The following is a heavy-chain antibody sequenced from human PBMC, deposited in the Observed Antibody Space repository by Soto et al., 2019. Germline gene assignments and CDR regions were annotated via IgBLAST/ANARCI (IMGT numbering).Heavy chain of an antibody. CDR2: ISGSEGTK. CDR1: GFPLKSYP. J-gene: IGHJ6*02. D-gene: IGHD3-10*01. Sequence: GGSLRLSCAASGFPLKSYPVIWVRRAPGKGLEWVSAISGSEGTKYYADSLRGRLTVSRDNSKNTLYLQMNNLRAEDTAVYYCARDTYDGFLYGMAVWGQGTTVTVSS. CDR3: ARDTYDGFLYGMAV. V-gene: IGHV3-23*01.